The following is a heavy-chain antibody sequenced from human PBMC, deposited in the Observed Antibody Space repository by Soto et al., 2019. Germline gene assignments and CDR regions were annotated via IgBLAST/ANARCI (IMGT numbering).Heavy chain of an antibody. Sequence: QVQLVQAGAEVKKPGSAVKVSCKASGGTFRSYSINWVRQAPGQGLEWMGEIIPIFGTANYAQKFQVRVTITADESTSTDYMELSSLRSEDTAVYYCARAGGRHSGGIAYWGQGTLVTVSS. CDR3: ARAGGRHSGGIAY. V-gene: IGHV1-69*01. D-gene: IGHD2-15*01. J-gene: IGHJ4*02. CDR2: IIPIFGTA. CDR1: GGTFRSYS.